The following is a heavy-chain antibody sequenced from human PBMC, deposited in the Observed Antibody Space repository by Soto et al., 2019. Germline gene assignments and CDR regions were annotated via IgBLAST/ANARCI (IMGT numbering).Heavy chain of an antibody. V-gene: IGHV4-4*02. CDR1: SGSISSSNW. J-gene: IGHJ6*03. Sequence: SETLSLTCAVSSGSISSSNWWSWVRQPPGKGLEWIGEIYHSGSTNYNPSLKSRVTISVDKSKNQFSLKLSSVTAADTAVYYCASRVPEDYYYYYMDVWGKGTTVTVSS. CDR3: ASRVPEDYYYYYMDV. CDR2: IYHSGST.